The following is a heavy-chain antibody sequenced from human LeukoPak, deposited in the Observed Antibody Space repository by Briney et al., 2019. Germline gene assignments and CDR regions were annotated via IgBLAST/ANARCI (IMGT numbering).Heavy chain of an antibody. D-gene: IGHD3-10*01. J-gene: IGHJ4*02. CDR2: INAGNGNT. CDR1: GYTFTSYA. V-gene: IGHV1-3*01. Sequence: ASVKVSCKASGYTFTSYAMHWVRQAPGQRLEWMGWINAGNGNTKYSQKFQGRVTITRDTSASTAYMELSSLRSEDTAVYYCARYARITMVRGVYYFDYWGQGTLVTVSS. CDR3: ARYARITMVRGVYYFDY.